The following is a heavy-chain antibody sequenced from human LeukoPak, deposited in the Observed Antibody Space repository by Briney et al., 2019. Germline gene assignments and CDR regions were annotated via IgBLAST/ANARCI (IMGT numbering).Heavy chain of an antibody. CDR1: GGSFSSYF. Sequence: SETLSLTCSISGGSFSSYFWSWVRQPAGKGLEWIGRIYPSGNTNYNPSLKSRLTISIDTSKNQFSLRLSSVTAADTAVYFCARYSLSREDFQDWGQGTLVTVSS. CDR3: ARYSLSREDFQD. D-gene: IGHD6-13*01. J-gene: IGHJ1*01. V-gene: IGHV4-4*07. CDR2: IYPSGNT.